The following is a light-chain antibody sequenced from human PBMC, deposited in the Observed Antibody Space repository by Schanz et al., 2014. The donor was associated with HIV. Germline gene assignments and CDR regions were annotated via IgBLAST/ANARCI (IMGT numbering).Light chain of an antibody. CDR3: QQYGASVVT. CDR2: GAS. V-gene: IGKV3-20*01. Sequence: TVLTQSPGSLSLSPGETVTLSCRASRSVSSNFLAWYQQKPGQPPRRLIYGASNRATGIPDRFSGSGSGTDFTLTINRLEPEDFAVYYCQQYGASVVTFGQGTQL. CDR1: RSVSSNF. J-gene: IGKJ5*01.